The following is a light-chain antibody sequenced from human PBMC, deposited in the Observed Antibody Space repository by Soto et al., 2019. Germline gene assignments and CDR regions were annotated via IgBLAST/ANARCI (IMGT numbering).Light chain of an antibody. Sequence: EIVLTQSPATLSLSPGERATLSCRASQSISSPFLAWYQQKPGQAPRLFIHGASSRATGIPDRFSGSGSGKDFTLTISRLEIEDFAVYYCGTDEWTFGQGTKVE. CDR2: GAS. J-gene: IGKJ1*01. V-gene: IGKV3-20*01. CDR1: QSISSPF. CDR3: GTDEWT.